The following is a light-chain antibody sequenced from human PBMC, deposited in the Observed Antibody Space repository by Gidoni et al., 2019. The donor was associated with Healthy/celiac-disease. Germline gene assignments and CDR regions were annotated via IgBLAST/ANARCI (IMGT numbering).Light chain of an antibody. V-gene: IGKV3-20*01. CDR1: QSVSSSY. CDR2: GAS. CDR3: QQYGSSPYT. Sequence: EIVLAQSPGTLSLSPGARATLSCSASQSVSSSYLAWYPQKPGQAPRLLIYGASSRATGIPDRFSGSGSGTDFTLTISRLEPEDFAVYYCQQYGSSPYTFGQGTKLEIK. J-gene: IGKJ2*01.